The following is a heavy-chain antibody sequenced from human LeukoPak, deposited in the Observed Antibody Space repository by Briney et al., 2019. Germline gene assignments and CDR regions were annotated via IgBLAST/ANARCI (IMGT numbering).Heavy chain of an antibody. CDR3: ARDFPPGIAAAGTGWFDP. CDR2: IYTSGST. J-gene: IGHJ5*02. V-gene: IGHV4-61*02. Sequence: SQTLSLTCTVSGGSISSGSYYWSWIRQPAGKGLEWIGRIYTSGSTNYNPSLKSRVTISVNTSKNQFSLKLSSVTAADTAVYYCARDFPPGIAAAGTGWFDPWGQGTLVTVSS. D-gene: IGHD6-13*01. CDR1: GGSISSGSYY.